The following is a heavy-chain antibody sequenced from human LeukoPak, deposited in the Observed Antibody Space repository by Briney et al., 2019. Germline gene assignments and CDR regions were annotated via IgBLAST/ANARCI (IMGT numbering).Heavy chain of an antibody. CDR2: ISYSGST. V-gene: IGHV4-59*01. D-gene: IGHD6-13*01. Sequence: PSETLTLTCTVSGGSISSYYWSWLRQPPGKGLEWIRYISYSGSTNYNPSLKSRVTISVDTSKNQFSLKLSSVTAADTAIYYCARLYSSSLGRVFDYWGQGTLVTVSS. CDR1: GGSISSYY. J-gene: IGHJ4*02. CDR3: ARLYSSSLGRVFDY.